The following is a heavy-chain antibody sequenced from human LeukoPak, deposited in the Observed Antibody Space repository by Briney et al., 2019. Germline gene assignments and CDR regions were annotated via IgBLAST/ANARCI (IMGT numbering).Heavy chain of an antibody. D-gene: IGHD3-22*01. J-gene: IGHJ4*02. CDR2: IKSKTDGGTT. CDR3: TTTYYYDSSGYYYVY. Sequence: GGSLRLSCAASGFTFSSYSMNWVRQAPGKGLEWVGRIKSKTDGGTTDYAAPVKGRFTISRDDSKNTLYLQMNSLKTEDTAVYYCTTTYYYDSSGYYYVYWGQGTLVTVSS. V-gene: IGHV3-15*01. CDR1: GFTFSSYS.